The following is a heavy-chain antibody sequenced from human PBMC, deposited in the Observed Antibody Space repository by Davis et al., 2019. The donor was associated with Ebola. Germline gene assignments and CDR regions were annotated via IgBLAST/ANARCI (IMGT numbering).Heavy chain of an antibody. CDR1: GFIFSTYW. Sequence: PGGSLRLSCAASGFIFSTYWMSWVRQAPGKGLEWVAVISYDGSNKYYADSVKGRFTISRDNSKNTLYLQMNSLRAEDTAVYYCARAQDIVVVPAAPLNYWGRGTLVTVSS. CDR2: ISYDGSNK. J-gene: IGHJ4*02. V-gene: IGHV3-30-3*01. CDR3: ARAQDIVVVPAAPLNY. D-gene: IGHD2-2*01.